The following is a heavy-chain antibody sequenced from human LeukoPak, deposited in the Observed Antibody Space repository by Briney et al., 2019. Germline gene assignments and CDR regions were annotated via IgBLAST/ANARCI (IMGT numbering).Heavy chain of an antibody. J-gene: IGHJ5*02. V-gene: IGHV1-8*03. Sequence: GASVKVSCKASGYTFTSYDINWVRQATGQGLEWMGWMNPNSGNTGYAQKFQGRVTITRNTSISTAYMELSSLRSEDTAVYYCARGRQQWLVRGSWFDPWGQGTLVTASS. CDR2: MNPNSGNT. CDR1: GYTFTSYD. CDR3: ARGRQQWLVRGSWFDP. D-gene: IGHD6-19*01.